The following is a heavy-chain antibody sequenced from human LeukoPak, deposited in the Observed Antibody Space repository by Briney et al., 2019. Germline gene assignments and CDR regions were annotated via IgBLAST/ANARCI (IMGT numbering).Heavy chain of an antibody. CDR1: GFTFSSYA. CDR2: ISGSGGST. V-gene: IGHV3-23*01. D-gene: IGHD2-2*01. Sequence: GGSLRLSCAASGFTFSSYAMSWVRQAPGKGLEWVSAISGSGGSTYYADSVKGRFTISRDNSKNTLYLQMNSLRAEDTAVYYCAKDRGDCSSTSCYFDCWGQGTLVTVSS. J-gene: IGHJ4*02. CDR3: AKDRGDCSSTSCYFDC.